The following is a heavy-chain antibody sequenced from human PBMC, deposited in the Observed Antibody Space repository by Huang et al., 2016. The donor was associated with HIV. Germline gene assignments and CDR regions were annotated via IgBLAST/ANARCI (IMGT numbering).Heavy chain of an antibody. CDR2: MYWDNEE. CDR1: GFSLTSSGVA. D-gene: IGHD6-13*01. J-gene: IGHJ4*02. CDR3: VHRLRYGKWYVDY. Sequence: QITLKESGPTLVKPTQTLTLTCTFSGFSLTSSGVAVGWFRQPPGKALEWLALMYWDNEERFSPSLKTRLTITKDTPKNEVVLTMTNMDPVDTATYYCVHRLRYGKWYVDYWGQGVLVTVSS. V-gene: IGHV2-5*02.